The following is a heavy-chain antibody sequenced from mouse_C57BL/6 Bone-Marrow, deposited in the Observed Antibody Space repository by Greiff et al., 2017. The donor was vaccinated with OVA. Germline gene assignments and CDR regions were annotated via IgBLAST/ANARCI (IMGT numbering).Heavy chain of an antibody. CDR2: ISSGGSYT. D-gene: IGHD1-1*01. CDR3: ARHHYYGSSYWYFDV. J-gene: IGHJ1*03. CDR1: GFTFSSYG. Sequence: DVQLVESGGDLVKPGGSLKLSCAASGFTFSSYGMSWVRQTPDTRLAWVATISSGGSYTYYPDSVKGRFTISRDNAKNTLYLQMGSLKSEDTAMYYCARHHYYGSSYWYFDVWGTGTTVTVSS. V-gene: IGHV5-6*01.